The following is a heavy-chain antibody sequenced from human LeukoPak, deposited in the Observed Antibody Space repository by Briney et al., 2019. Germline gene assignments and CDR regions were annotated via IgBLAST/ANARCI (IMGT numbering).Heavy chain of an antibody. CDR3: ARHFISAVGPSWFDP. Sequence: GESLKISFKGSGYSFTSYWIGWVRQMPGKGLEWMGFIYPGGSDIRYSPSFQGQVTISADKSISTAYLQWSSLKASDTAMYYCARHFISAVGPSWFDPWGQGTLVTVSS. J-gene: IGHJ5*02. CDR1: GYSFTSYW. CDR2: IYPGGSDI. D-gene: IGHD6-13*01. V-gene: IGHV5-51*01.